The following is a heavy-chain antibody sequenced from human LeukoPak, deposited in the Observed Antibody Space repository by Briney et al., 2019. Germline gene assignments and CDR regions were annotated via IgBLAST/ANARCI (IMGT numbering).Heavy chain of an antibody. D-gene: IGHD2-15*01. J-gene: IGHJ3*01. CDR3: ARQYCSGGNCYPFDAFDV. V-gene: IGHV4-4*07. Sequence: PSETLSLTCTVSGGSISSYHWSWIRQPAGKGLEWIGRIYSSGTTKYNPSLKRRVTMSVDTSKNQFSLKLSSVTAADTAVYYCARQYCSGGNCYPFDAFDVWGQGTMVTVSS. CDR1: GGSISSYH. CDR2: IYSSGTT.